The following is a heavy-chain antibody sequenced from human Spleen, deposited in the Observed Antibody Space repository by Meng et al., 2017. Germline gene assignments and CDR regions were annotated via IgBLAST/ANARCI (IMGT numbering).Heavy chain of an antibody. CDR1: AASISSSSYY. D-gene: IGHD2-2*01. V-gene: IGHV4-39*01. CDR2: IYYSGST. Sequence: QLQLQVAGSGLVVPSPAPSLTFSVSAASISSSSYYLGWIRPPPGKGLEWIGSIYYSGSTYYNPSLKSRVTISVDTSKNQFSLKLSSVTAADTAVYYCARRKYQLLSGAGWFDPWGQGTLVTVSS. J-gene: IGHJ5*02. CDR3: ARRKYQLLSGAGWFDP.